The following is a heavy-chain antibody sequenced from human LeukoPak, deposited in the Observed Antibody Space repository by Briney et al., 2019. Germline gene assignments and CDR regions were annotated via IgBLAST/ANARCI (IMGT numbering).Heavy chain of an antibody. J-gene: IGHJ4*02. CDR3: VASRGVTRAKTEY. CDR2: ISGSCCYT. Sequence: PGGSLRLSYAASGFSISSSAMSWVRQAPGKGLEWVSAISGSCCYTFCADSVKGRFTISRDNSKNTLYLQMNSLRAEDTAVYYCVASRGVTRAKTEYWGQGTLVTVSS. V-gene: IGHV3-23*01. D-gene: IGHD3-10*01. CDR1: GFSISSSA.